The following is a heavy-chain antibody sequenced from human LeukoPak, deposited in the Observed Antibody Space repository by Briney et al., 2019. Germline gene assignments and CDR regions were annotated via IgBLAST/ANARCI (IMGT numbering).Heavy chain of an antibody. J-gene: IGHJ4*02. CDR2: IYPGDSDT. CDR1: GYSFTDYW. CDR3: ARHYYDYVWGSYGIDY. Sequence: GESLKISCKGSGYSFTDYWIGWVRQMPGKGLEWMGIIYPGDSDTRYSPSFQGQVTISADKSISTAYVQWSSLKASDTAMYYCARHYYDYVWGSYGIDYWGQGTLVTVSS. V-gene: IGHV5-51*01. D-gene: IGHD3-16*01.